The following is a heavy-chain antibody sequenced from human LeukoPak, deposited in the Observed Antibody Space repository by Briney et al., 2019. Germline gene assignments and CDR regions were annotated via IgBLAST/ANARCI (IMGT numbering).Heavy chain of an antibody. CDR2: MNPNRGNT. Sequence: ASVTVSCKASGYTFTSYDINWLRQATGQGLAWMGWMNPNRGNTGYAQKFQGRVTITRNASISTAYEELSSLRYEDTAVYYCARSSAKTYYDFWSGDENFDYWGQGTLVTVSS. V-gene: IGHV1-8*03. CDR1: GYTFTSYD. CDR3: ARSSAKTYYDFWSGDENFDY. D-gene: IGHD3-3*01. J-gene: IGHJ4*02.